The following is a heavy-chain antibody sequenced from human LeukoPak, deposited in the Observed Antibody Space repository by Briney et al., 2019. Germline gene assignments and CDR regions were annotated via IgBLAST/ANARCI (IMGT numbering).Heavy chain of an antibody. V-gene: IGHV3-53*01. CDR3: VRDRGIASTGGYGMDV. Sequence: PGGSLRLSCAASGFTVSNIYTSWVRQAPGTGLEWVSIIHSGGITHYADSVKGRFTISRDNSKNTLYLQMNSLRAEDTAVYYCVRDRGIASTGGYGMDVWGQGTTVTVSS. D-gene: IGHD6-13*01. CDR1: GFTVSNIY. J-gene: IGHJ6*02. CDR2: IHSGGIT.